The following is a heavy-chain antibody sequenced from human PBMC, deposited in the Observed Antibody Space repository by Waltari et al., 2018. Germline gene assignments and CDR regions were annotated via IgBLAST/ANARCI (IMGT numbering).Heavy chain of an antibody. CDR3: ARQTLGYCTSAACRRLET. Sequence: QVQLQESGPGLVRPSETLSLTCDVSGYFINTGFFWGRIRQPPGKGLEWIGNIYHDGTTYHSPSLKNRLTISLDTSKNQFSLRLTFVTVADSALYYCARQTLGYCTSAACRRLETWGQGILVTVSS. D-gene: IGHD2-2*03. CDR2: IYHDGTT. J-gene: IGHJ5*02. V-gene: IGHV4-38-2*01. CDR1: GYFINTGFF.